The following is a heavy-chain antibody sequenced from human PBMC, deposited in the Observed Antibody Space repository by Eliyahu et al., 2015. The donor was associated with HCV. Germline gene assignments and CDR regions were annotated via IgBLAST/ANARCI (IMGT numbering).Heavy chain of an antibody. CDR2: ISFSGNKI. V-gene: IGHV3-11*01. J-gene: IGHJ4*02. D-gene: IGHD1-14*01. CDR1: GFRFSDYY. Sequence: QVQLVESGGDFVKPGGSLRLACVVSGFRFSDYYMSWVRQAPGKGLEWIAYISFSGNKIDYADSVKGRFTISRDNARNSVFLEMKSLRVDDTAIYYCARDEPRLSNYGLDYWGQGTQVTVSS. CDR3: ARDEPRLSNYGLDY.